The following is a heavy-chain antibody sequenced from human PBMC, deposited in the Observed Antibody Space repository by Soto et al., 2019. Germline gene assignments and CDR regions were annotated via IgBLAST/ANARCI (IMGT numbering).Heavy chain of an antibody. J-gene: IGHJ4*02. Sequence: PSETLSLTCTVSGGSISSSDYYWSWIRQPPGKGLEWIGYIYYSGSTNYNPSLKSRVTISVDTSKNQFSLKLSSVTAADTAVYYCARDPARYSYGETHVPYFDYWGQGTLVTVSS. CDR2: IYYSGST. CDR3: ARDPARYSYGETHVPYFDY. V-gene: IGHV4-61*08. D-gene: IGHD5-18*01. CDR1: GGSISSSDYY.